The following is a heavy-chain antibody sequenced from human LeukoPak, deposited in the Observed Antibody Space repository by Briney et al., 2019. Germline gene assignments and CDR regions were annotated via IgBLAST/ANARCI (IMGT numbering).Heavy chain of an antibody. D-gene: IGHD6-19*01. CDR3: TKDRRQWVVPYFDS. CDR2: ISSGGNT. V-gene: IGHV3-23*01. J-gene: IGHJ4*02. Sequence: GGSLRLSCAASGFTFSTYAMSWVRHTPGKGLEWVSGISSGGNTQYTDSVKGRFTVPRDNSKNTLHLQMDSLRAEDTAIYYCTKDRRQWVVPYFDSWGQGTVVTVSS. CDR1: GFTFSTYA.